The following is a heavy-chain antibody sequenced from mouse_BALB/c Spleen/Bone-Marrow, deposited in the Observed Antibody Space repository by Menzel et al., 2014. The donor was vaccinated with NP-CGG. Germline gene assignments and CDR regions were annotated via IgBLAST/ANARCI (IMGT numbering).Heavy chain of an antibody. CDR2: IYPSDSYT. Sequence: QVQLTQSGAELVRPGASVKLSCKASGYTFTSYWINWVKQRPGQGLEWIGNIYPSDSYTNYNQKFKDKATLTADKSSSTAYMQLSSPTSEDSAVYYCTRSCGSSYEYYFDYWGQGTTLTVSS. J-gene: IGHJ2*01. CDR3: TRSCGSSYEYYFDY. D-gene: IGHD1-1*01. V-gene: IGHV1-69*02. CDR1: GYTFTSYW.